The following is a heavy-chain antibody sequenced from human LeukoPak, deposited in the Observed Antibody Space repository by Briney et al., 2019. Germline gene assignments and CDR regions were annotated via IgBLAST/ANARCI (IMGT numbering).Heavy chain of an antibody. CDR2: INAGNGNT. CDR3: ARWEYHYDSSGYYYAPEIYYGMDV. D-gene: IGHD3-22*01. J-gene: IGHJ6*02. V-gene: IGHV1-3*01. CDR1: GYTFTSYA. Sequence: ASVKVSCKASGYTFTSYAMHWVRQAPGQRLEWMGWINAGNGNTKYSQKFQGRVTITRDTSASTAYMELSSLRSEDTAVYYCARWEYHYDSSGYYYAPEIYYGMDVWGQGTTVTVSS.